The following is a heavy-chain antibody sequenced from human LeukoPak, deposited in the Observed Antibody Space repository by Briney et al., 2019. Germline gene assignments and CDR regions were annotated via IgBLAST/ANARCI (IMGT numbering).Heavy chain of an antibody. D-gene: IGHD5-18*01. V-gene: IGHV3-48*01. CDR3: ARPSPYSAHPPHMDV. CDR1: GFTFSSYS. CDR2: ISSSSSTI. J-gene: IGHJ6*03. Sequence: GGSLRLSCAASGFTFSSYSMNWVRQAPGKGLEWVSYISSSSSTIYYADSVKGRFTISRDNAKNSLYLQMNSLRAEDTAVYYCARPSPYSAHPPHMDVWGKGTTVTVSS.